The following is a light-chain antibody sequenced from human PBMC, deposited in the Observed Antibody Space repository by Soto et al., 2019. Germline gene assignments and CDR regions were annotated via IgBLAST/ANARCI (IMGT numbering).Light chain of an antibody. Sequence: DIVLTQSPGTLSLSPGERATLSCRASQSVSGNYVAWYQQKPGQAPRLLIYDASSRATGVPERFSGSGSGTDFTLIISRLEPEDFAVYYCQQFDSSTYIFGQGTKLEIK. CDR3: QQFDSSTYI. CDR2: DAS. J-gene: IGKJ2*01. CDR1: QSVSGNY. V-gene: IGKV3-20*01.